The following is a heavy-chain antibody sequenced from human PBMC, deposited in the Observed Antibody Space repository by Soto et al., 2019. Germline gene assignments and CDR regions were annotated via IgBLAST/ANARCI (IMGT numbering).Heavy chain of an antibody. CDR3: ARHLRVGAIDAFDI. D-gene: IGHD1-26*01. CDR1: GYSFITYW. V-gene: IGHV5-51*01. J-gene: IGHJ3*02. CDR2: IYPGDSDT. Sequence: GESLKISCKASGYSFITYWIGWVRPMPGKGLEWMGIIYPGDSDTRYSPSFQGQVTISVDKSISTAYLQWSSLKASDIAMYYCARHLRVGAIDAFDIWGQGTMVTVSS.